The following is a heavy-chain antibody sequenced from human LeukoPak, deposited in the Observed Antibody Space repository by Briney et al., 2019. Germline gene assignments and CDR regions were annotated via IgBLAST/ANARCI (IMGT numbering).Heavy chain of an antibody. D-gene: IGHD3-3*01. J-gene: IGHJ3*02. CDR3: ARGRSWSGYPDDAFDI. CDR1: GYTFTSYD. Sequence: ASVKISCKASGYTFTSYDINWVRQATGQGLEWMGWMNPNSGNTDYAQKSQGRVTITRNTSISTAYMELSSLRSEDTAVYFCARGRSWSGYPDDAFDIWGQGTMVTVSS. V-gene: IGHV1-8*03. CDR2: MNPNSGNT.